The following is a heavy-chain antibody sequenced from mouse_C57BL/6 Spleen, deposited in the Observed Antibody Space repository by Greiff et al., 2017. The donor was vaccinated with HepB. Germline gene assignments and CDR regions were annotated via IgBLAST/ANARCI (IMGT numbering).Heavy chain of an antibody. J-gene: IGHJ1*03. V-gene: IGHV6-3*01. D-gene: IGHD2-4*01. CDR3: TDYYDYDRYFDV. CDR2: IRLKSDNYAT. Sequence: EVKLQESGGGLVQPGGSMKLSCVASGFTFSNYWMNWVRQSPEKGLEWVAQIRLKSDNYATHYAESVKGRFTISRDDSKSSVYLQMNNLRAEDTGIYYCTDYYDYDRYFDVWGTGTTVTVSS. CDR1: GFTFSNYW.